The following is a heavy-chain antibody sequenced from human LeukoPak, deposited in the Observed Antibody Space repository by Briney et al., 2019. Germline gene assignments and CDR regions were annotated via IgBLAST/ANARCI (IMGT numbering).Heavy chain of an antibody. CDR3: ARWESGTYLIFDY. CDR2: ISSTGRTI. CDR1: GFTFRDYY. D-gene: IGHD1-26*01. Sequence: GGSLRLSCAASGFTFRDYYMGWIRRAPGKGLEWVSYISSTGRTIYYADSVKGRFTISRDNAKNSLYLQMNSLRDEDTAVYYCARWESGTYLIFDYWGQGTLVTVSS. V-gene: IGHV3-11*04. J-gene: IGHJ4*02.